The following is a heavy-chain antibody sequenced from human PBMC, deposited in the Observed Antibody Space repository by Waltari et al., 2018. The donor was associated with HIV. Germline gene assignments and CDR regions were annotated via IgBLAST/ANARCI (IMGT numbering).Heavy chain of an antibody. CDR2: IHYSGRT. V-gene: IGHV4-30-4*01. CDR1: GCSITSGDNY. Sequence: QVHLQESGPGLVKPSETLSLTCNVSGCSITSGDNYWTWVRQPPGKGLEWIGYIHYSGRTYYYPSLKCRLVISVDTSTNQFSLRLSSVTAADTAIYYAARVHSFEFGLDVWGQGTTVTVSS. J-gene: IGHJ6*02. D-gene: IGHD2-15*01. CDR3: ARVHSFEFGLDV.